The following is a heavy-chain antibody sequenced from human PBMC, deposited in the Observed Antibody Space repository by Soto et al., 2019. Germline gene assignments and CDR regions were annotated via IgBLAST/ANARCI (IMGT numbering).Heavy chain of an antibody. J-gene: IGHJ4*02. CDR3: AKDMDPYSSSSRLTFDY. Sequence: CGSLRLSCAAAGVTFSSYAMSWVRQAPGKGLEWVSAISGSGGSTYYAASVKGRLTISRGNSKNTLYLQINRLRAEAPAVSSCAKDMDPYSSSSRLTFDYWGQGTLVTVSS. V-gene: IGHV3-23*01. CDR2: ISGSGGST. D-gene: IGHD6-13*01. CDR1: GVTFSSYA.